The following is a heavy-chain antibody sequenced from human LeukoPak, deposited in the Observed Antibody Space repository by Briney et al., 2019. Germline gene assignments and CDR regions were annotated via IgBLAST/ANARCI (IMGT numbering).Heavy chain of an antibody. D-gene: IGHD6-13*01. J-gene: IGHJ6*02. CDR1: GGTFSSYA. CDR2: IIPIFGTA. CDR3: ARDGYPGYGMDV. V-gene: IGHV1-69*13. Sequence: ASVMVSCKASGGTFSSYAISWVRQAPGQGLEWMGGIIPIFGTANYAQKFQGRVTITADESTSTAYMELSSLRSEDTAVYYCARDGYPGYGMDVWGQGTTVTVSS.